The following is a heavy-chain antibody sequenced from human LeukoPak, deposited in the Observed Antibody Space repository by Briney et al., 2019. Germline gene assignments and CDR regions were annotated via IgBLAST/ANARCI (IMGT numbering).Heavy chain of an antibody. CDR3: ARGDYRSSFWFGP. Sequence: PSETLSLTCTVSGGSISSYYWNWIRQPPGKGLQWIGYIYYSGSTNYNPSLQSRVTMSVDTSKNQFSLKLSSVTAADTALYYCARGDYRSSFWFGPWGQGTLVTVSS. CDR1: GGSISSYY. D-gene: IGHD6-13*01. V-gene: IGHV4-59*01. J-gene: IGHJ5*02. CDR2: IYYSGST.